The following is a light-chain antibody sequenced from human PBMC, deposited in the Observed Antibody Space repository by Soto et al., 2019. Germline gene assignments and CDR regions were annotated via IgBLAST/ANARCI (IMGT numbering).Light chain of an antibody. V-gene: IGKV3-20*01. Sequence: EIVLTQSPGTLSLSPGERATLSCRASQSVSSSYLAWYQHKPGQAPRLLIYGASTRATGIPDRFSGSGSGTDFPLTISRLEPEYFAVYFCQHFGSPFTFGPGTKVDLK. CDR2: GAS. J-gene: IGKJ3*01. CDR3: QHFGSPFT. CDR1: QSVSSSY.